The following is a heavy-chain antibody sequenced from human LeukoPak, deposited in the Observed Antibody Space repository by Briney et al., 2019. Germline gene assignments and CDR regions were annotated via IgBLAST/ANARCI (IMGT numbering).Heavy chain of an antibody. J-gene: IGHJ5*02. CDR3: TKEGLPSGTSWSAWFDP. D-gene: IGHD3-10*01. CDR1: GFTFDDYA. Sequence: PGRSLRLSCAASGFTFDDYAMHWVRQAPGKGLEWVSGISWNSGSIVYADSVKGRFTISRDNAKNSLYLQMNSLRPEDTAVYYCTKEGLPSGTSWSAWFDPWGQGTLVTVSS. V-gene: IGHV3-9*01. CDR2: ISWNSGSI.